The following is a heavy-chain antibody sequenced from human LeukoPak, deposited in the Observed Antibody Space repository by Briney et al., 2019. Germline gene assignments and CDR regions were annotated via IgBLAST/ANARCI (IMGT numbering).Heavy chain of an antibody. CDR2: IYYSGST. Sequence: SETLSLTCTVSGGSISSSNYYWGWVRQPPGKGLEWIGSIYYSGSTYYNSSLKSRVTISVDTSKNQFSLKLSSVTAADTAVYYCARRPQGGGIDYWGQGTLVTVSS. J-gene: IGHJ4*02. CDR1: GGSISSSNYY. V-gene: IGHV4-39*07. D-gene: IGHD3-16*01. CDR3: ARRPQGGGIDY.